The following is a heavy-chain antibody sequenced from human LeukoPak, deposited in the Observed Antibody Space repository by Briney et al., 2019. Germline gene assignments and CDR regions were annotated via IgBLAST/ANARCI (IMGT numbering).Heavy chain of an antibody. Sequence: ASVKVSCKASGYTFTSYYMHWVRQAPGQGLECIGRVNPILGVPDYVQKFQGRVTISADTSTSTAYMELSSLRSEDTGVYYCARVAANAFDIWGQGTMVTVSS. J-gene: IGHJ3*02. CDR3: ARVAANAFDI. CDR2: VNPILGVP. CDR1: GYTFTSYY. V-gene: IGHV1-69*04.